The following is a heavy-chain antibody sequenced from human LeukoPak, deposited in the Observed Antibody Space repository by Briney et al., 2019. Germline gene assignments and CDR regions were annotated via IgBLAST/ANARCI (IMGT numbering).Heavy chain of an antibody. CDR1: GGSISSSSYC. D-gene: IGHD3-22*01. V-gene: IGHV4-39*01. Sequence: TSETLSLTCTVSGGSISSSSYCWGWIRRPPGKGLEWIGSIYYGGSTYFYPSLMSRVTISVDTSNNQFSQKLSSVTAAETAVYYCARLSRLLIDYWGQGTLVTVSS. J-gene: IGHJ4*02. CDR2: IYYGGST. CDR3: ARLSRLLIDY.